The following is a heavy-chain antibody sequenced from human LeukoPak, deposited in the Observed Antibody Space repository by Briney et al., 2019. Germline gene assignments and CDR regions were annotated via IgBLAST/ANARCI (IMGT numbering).Heavy chain of an antibody. CDR2: IYHSGST. CDR3: ARLFPPQWLAPAFYI. V-gene: IGHV4-4*02. CDR1: GGSISSSNW. J-gene: IGHJ3*02. D-gene: IGHD6-19*01. Sequence: SETLSLTCAVSGGSISSSNWWSWVRQPPGKGLEWIGEIYHSGSTNYNPSLKSRVTISVDKSKNQFSLKLSSVTAADTAVYYCARLFPPQWLAPAFYILGQRKIGTVSS.